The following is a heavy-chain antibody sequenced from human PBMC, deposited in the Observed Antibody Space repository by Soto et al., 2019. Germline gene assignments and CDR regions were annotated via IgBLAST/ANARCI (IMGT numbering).Heavy chain of an antibody. Sequence: SETLSLTCTVSGGSVSSGSYYWSWIRQPPGKGLEWIGYIYYSGSTNYNPSLKSRVTISVDTSKNQFSLKLSSVTAADTAVYYCASHYYYDSSGYSTFDYWGQGTLVTVSS. CDR2: IYYSGST. J-gene: IGHJ4*02. CDR1: GGSVSSGSYY. D-gene: IGHD3-22*01. V-gene: IGHV4-61*01. CDR3: ASHYYYDSSGYSTFDY.